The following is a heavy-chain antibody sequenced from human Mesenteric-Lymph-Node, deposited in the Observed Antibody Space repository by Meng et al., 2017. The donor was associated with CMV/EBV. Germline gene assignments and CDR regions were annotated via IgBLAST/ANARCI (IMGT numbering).Heavy chain of an antibody. Sequence: GGSLRLSCVASGFAVSSNYMSWVRQAPGKGLEWVSVIYSGGSTYYADSVKGRFTISRDNSKNTLYLQMNSLRAEDTAVYYCARSTVPYATYYGMDVWGQGTTVTVSS. CDR2: IYSGGST. CDR3: ARSTVPYATYYGMDV. V-gene: IGHV3-53*01. CDR1: GFAVSSNY. J-gene: IGHJ6*02. D-gene: IGHD4-17*01.